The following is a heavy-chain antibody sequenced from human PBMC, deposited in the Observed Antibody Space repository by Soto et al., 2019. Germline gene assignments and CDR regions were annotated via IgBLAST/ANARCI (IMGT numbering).Heavy chain of an antibody. Sequence: QLQLVQSGAEVKKPGSSVKVSCKASGGIFSTYAISWLRQAPGQGLEWMGGIIPLCGTPNYAQRFQGRVTITADESTSTAYMELSRLRSEDTAVYYCARDRDDYGSGNYYNRIDFWGQGTLVTVSS. D-gene: IGHD3-10*01. CDR2: IIPLCGTP. CDR3: ARDRDDYGSGNYYNRIDF. J-gene: IGHJ4*02. CDR1: GGIFSTYA. V-gene: IGHV1-69*01.